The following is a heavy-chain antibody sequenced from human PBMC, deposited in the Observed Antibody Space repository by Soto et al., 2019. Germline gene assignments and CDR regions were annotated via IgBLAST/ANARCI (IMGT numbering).Heavy chain of an antibody. V-gene: IGHV3-23*01. CDR2: ISGSGGST. CDR1: GFTFSSYA. J-gene: IGHJ4*01. Sequence: EVQLLESGGGLVQPGGSLRLSCAASGFTFSSYAMSWVRQAPGKGLEWVSAISGSGGSTYYADSVKGRFTIPRDNSKNTLYLQMNSLRAEDTAVYYGAKDRWGDSSSWYIFDYWGQETLVTVSS. D-gene: IGHD6-13*01. CDR3: AKDRWGDSSSWYIFDY.